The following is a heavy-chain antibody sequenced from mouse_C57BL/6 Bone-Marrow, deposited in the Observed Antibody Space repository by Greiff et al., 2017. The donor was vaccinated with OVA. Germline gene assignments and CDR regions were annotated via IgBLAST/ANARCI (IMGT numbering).Heavy chain of an antibody. V-gene: IGHV5-17*01. CDR3: ARAYYSNYVDY. D-gene: IGHD2-5*01. Sequence: EVQVVESGGGLVKPGGSLKLSCAASGFTFSDYGMHWVRQAPEKGLEWVAYISSGSSTIYYADTVKGRFTISRDNAKNTLFLQMTSLRSEDTAMYYCARAYYSNYVDYWGQGTSVTVSS. CDR2: ISSGSSTI. CDR1: GFTFSDYG. J-gene: IGHJ4*01.